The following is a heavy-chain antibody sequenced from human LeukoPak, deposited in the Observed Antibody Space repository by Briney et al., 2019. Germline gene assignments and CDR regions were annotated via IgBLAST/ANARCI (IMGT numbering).Heavy chain of an antibody. Sequence: RGSLRLSCAASAFTFSDYYMSWIRQAPGKGMETVSYISSSGSTIYHADSVKGRFTISRDNAKNSLYLQMNSLRAEDTAVYYCARGRRYYDFWSGSRYYYYGMDVWGQGTTVTVSS. CDR1: AFTFSDYY. CDR2: ISSSGSTI. J-gene: IGHJ6*02. D-gene: IGHD3-3*01. CDR3: ARGRRYYDFWSGSRYYYYGMDV. V-gene: IGHV3-11*01.